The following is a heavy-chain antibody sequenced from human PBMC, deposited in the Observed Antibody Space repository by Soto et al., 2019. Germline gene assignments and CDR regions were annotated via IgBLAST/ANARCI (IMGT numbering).Heavy chain of an antibody. CDR1: GFTFSSYG. CDR3: ARDQDDDAFDI. J-gene: IGHJ3*02. V-gene: IGHV3-33*01. CDR2: IWYDGSNK. Sequence: PGGSLRLSCAASGFTFSSYGMHWVRQAPGKGLEWVAVIWYDGSNKYYADSVKGRFTISRDNSKNTLYLQMNSLRAEDTAVYYCARDQDDDAFDIWGQGTMVTVSS.